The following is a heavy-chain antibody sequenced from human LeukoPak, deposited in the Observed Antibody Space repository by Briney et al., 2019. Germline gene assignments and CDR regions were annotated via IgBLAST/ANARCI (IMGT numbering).Heavy chain of an antibody. CDR3: ARAQKSYYNKGAYSVTHFDD. J-gene: IGHJ4*02. Sequence: PSETLSLTCTVSGDSISDFYWNWIRQPPGKGLEWIGYIYYSGSTQYNPSLKSRVTMSIDTSRSQFSPDLTSVTAADTAFYYCARAQKSYYNKGAYSVTHFDDWGQGTLVTVSS. CDR1: GDSISDFY. D-gene: IGHD3-10*01. CDR2: IYYSGST. V-gene: IGHV4-59*01.